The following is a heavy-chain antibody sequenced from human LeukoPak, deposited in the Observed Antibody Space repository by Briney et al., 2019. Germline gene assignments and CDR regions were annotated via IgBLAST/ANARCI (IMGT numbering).Heavy chain of an antibody. Sequence: GGSLRLSCAASGFTFSNYGMHWVRQAPGKGLEWVAFIRYDESNKHYADSVKGRFTISRDNSKNTLYLQMNSLRAEDTAMYYCATWFGEDAFDIWGQGTMVTVSS. V-gene: IGHV3-30*02. CDR1: GFTFSNYG. D-gene: IGHD3-10*01. J-gene: IGHJ3*02. CDR2: IRYDESNK. CDR3: ATWFGEDAFDI.